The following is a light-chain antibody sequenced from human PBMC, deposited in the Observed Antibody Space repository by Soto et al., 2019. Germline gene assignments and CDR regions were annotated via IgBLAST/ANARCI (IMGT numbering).Light chain of an antibody. V-gene: IGKV1-5*03. CDR1: QSISTW. Sequence: IQVTQSPSTRSASVGGRVTMTCRASQSISTWLVWYQQKPGKAPKLLIYQASTLESGVPSRFSGSGSGTEFTLTISSLQPDDFATYYCQQYNSYSPAFGHGTRLEIK. CDR2: QAS. J-gene: IGKJ5*01. CDR3: QQYNSYSPA.